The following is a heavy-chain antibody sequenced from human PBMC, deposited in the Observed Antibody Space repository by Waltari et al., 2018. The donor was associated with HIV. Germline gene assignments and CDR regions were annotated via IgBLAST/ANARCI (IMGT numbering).Heavy chain of an antibody. J-gene: IGHJ6*02. CDR3: ATSTPTYYYSSGRQVTKYHYGVDV. V-gene: IGHV1-24*01. Sequence: QVQLVQSGAEVKKPGDSVEVSCKVSGYSLTELSILWVRQGPGKGLEWVGGFDPEDDETIYAQKFQGRVTMTEDTSTDTAYMELSSLRSEDTAVYYCATSTPTYYYSSGRQVTKYHYGVDVWGQGTTVTVSS. CDR2: FDPEDDET. D-gene: IGHD3-10*01. CDR1: GYSLTELS.